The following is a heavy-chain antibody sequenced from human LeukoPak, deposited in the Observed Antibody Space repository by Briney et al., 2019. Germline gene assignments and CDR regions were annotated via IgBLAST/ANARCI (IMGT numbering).Heavy chain of an antibody. J-gene: IGHJ4*02. CDR3: ARVGYYDSSGYYDY. V-gene: IGHV4-59*01. CDR2: IYYSGST. D-gene: IGHD3-22*01. Sequence: SETLSLTCTVSGGSISSYYWSWIQQPPGKGLEWIGYIYYSGSTNYNPSLKSRVTISVDTSKNQFSLKLSSVTAADTAVYYCARVGYYDSSGYYDYWGQGTLVTVSS. CDR1: GGSISSYY.